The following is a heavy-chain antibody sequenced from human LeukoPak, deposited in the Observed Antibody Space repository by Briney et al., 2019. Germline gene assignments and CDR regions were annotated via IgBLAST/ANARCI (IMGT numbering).Heavy chain of an antibody. J-gene: IGHJ4*02. D-gene: IGHD3-9*01. V-gene: IGHV3-7*03. CDR1: GFTFSPYW. Sequence: PGGSLRLSCAASGFTFSPYWMNWVRRAPGKGLEWVANIKQDGSEKNYVDSVKGRFTISRDNAKNSLYLQMNNLRVEDTAMYYCAGGTGFITKDWGQGTLVTVSS. CDR3: AGGTGFITKD. CDR2: IKQDGSEK.